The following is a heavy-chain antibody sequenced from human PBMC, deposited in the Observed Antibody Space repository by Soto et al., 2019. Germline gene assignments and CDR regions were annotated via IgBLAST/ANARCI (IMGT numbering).Heavy chain of an antibody. D-gene: IGHD5-12*01. J-gene: IGHJ3*02. CDR2: IYYSGST. CDR3: AREPDLRGCAFDI. Sequence: SETLSLTCTVSGGSVSSGSYYWSWIRQPPGKGLEWIGYIYYSGSTNYNTSLKSRVTISVDTSKNQFSLKLSSVTAADTAVYYCAREPDLRGCAFDIWGQGTMVTVSS. CDR1: GGSVSSGSYY. V-gene: IGHV4-61*01.